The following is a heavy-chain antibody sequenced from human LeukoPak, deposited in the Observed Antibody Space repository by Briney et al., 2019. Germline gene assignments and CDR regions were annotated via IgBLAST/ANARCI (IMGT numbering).Heavy chain of an antibody. CDR1: GGSISSYY. J-gene: IGHJ6*02. CDR3: ARLVPTVTTWSYYYYGMDV. Sequence: LETLSLTCTVSGGSISSYYWSWIRQPAGKGLEWIGRIYTSGSTNYSPSLKSRVTMSVDTSKNQFSLKLSSVTAADTAVYYCARLVPTVTTWSYYYYGMDVWGQGTTVTVSS. D-gene: IGHD4-17*01. CDR2: IYTSGST. V-gene: IGHV4-4*07.